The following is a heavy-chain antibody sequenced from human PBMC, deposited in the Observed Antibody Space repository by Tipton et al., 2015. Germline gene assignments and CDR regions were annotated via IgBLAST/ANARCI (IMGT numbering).Heavy chain of an antibody. V-gene: IGHV4-39*01. J-gene: IGHJ4*02. CDR2: IWHSGNT. CDR3: ARQSGYGSGSYYLDY. CDR1: GASLSGSAYY. Sequence: TLSLTCTVSGASLSGSAYYWGWIRQPPGKRLEWIGSIWHSGNTYYNPSLRSRVTISVDTSKNQFSLKMSAVTAADTAVYFCARQSGYGSGSYYLDYWGQGNLVSVSS. D-gene: IGHD3-10*01.